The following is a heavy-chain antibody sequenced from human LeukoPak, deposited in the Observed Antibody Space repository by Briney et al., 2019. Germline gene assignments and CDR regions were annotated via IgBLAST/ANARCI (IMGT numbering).Heavy chain of an antibody. CDR1: GGSFSGYY. V-gene: IGHV4-34*01. J-gene: IGHJ4*02. D-gene: IGHD3-22*01. CDR2: INHSGST. Sequence: PSETLSLTCAVYGGSFSGYYWSWIRQPPGKGLEWIGEINHSGSTNYNPSLKSRVTISVDTSKNQFSLKLSSVTAADTAVYYCARGRRWYYDSSGYYYYWGQGTLVTVSS. CDR3: ARGRRWYYDSSGYYYY.